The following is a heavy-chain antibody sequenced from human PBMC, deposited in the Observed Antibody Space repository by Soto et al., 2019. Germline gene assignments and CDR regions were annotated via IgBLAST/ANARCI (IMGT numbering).Heavy chain of an antibody. CDR2: MNPNSGNT. Sequence: ASVKVSCKASGYTFTSYDINWVRQATGQGLEWMGWMNPNSGNTGYAQKFQGRVTMTRNTSISTAYMELSSLRSEDTAVYYCARGRFLEWLSLGAYWGQGSLVTVSS. V-gene: IGHV1-8*01. J-gene: IGHJ4*02. CDR3: ARGRFLEWLSLGAY. CDR1: GYTFTSYD. D-gene: IGHD3-3*01.